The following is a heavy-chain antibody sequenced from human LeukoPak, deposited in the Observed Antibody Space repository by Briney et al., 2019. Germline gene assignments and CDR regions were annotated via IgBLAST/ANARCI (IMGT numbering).Heavy chain of an antibody. CDR3: ARGRLRYYYYGMDV. CDR2: INHSGST. J-gene: IGHJ6*02. CDR1: GGSFSGYY. D-gene: IGHD5-12*01. Sequence: PSETLSLTCAVYGGSFSGYYWGWIRQPPGKGLEWIGEINHSGSTNYNPSLKSRVTISVDTSKNQFSLKLSSVTAADTAVYYCARGRLRYYYYGMDVWGQGTTVTVSS. V-gene: IGHV4-34*01.